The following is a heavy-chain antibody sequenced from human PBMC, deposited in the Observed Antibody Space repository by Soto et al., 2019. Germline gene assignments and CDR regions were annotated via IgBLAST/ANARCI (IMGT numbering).Heavy chain of an antibody. V-gene: IGHV3-74*01. CDR1: GFTFDNYA. CDR3: ATAEVDY. Sequence: GGSLRLSCAASGFTFDNYAMHWVRQAPGKGLQWVSRMPSDGSTTDYADSVKGRFTVSRDNGKYTLYLQMNSLRAEDTAVYYCATAEVDYWGPGTLVTVSS. J-gene: IGHJ4*02. CDR2: MPSDGSTT.